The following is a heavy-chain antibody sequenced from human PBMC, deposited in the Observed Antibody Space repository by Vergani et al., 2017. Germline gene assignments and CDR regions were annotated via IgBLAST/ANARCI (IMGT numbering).Heavy chain of an antibody. CDR2: ISGSGGST. J-gene: IGHJ6*02. Sequence: EVQLLESGGDLVQPGGSLRLSCAASGFTFNHYAMNWVRQAPGKGLEWVSGISGSGGSTYYADPVKGRFTISRDSSTNTLYLQMNSLSAGDTAVYYCAKANPRNSXYDYLYYYHAMDVWGQETTVTVSS. V-gene: IGHV3-23*01. CDR1: GFTFNHYA. CDR3: AKANPRNSXYDYLYYYHAMDV. D-gene: IGHD5-12*01.